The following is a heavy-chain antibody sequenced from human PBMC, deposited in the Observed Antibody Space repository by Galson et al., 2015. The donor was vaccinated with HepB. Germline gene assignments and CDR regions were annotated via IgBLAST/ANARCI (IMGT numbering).Heavy chain of an antibody. CDR2: ISYDGRYK. V-gene: IGHV3-30*09. J-gene: IGHJ4*02. D-gene: IGHD3-22*01. Sequence: SLRLSCAASGFTFDDYAFHWVRQAPGKGLEWLAVISYDGRYKYYANSVKGRFAISRDNSKNTLYLQLNSLRAEDTAVYYCARDRVQYYYGSSGYHLDYWGQGALVTVSS. CDR1: GFTFDDYA. CDR3: ARDRVQYYYGSSGYHLDY.